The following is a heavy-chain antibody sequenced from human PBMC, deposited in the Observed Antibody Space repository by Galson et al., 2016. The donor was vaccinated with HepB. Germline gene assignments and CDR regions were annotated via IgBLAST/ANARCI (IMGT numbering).Heavy chain of an antibody. CDR2: IYWDDDK. D-gene: IGHD6-19*01. J-gene: IGHJ3*02. V-gene: IGHV2-5*02. Sequence: PALVKPTQTLTLTCDVSGFSFSTSGMAVAWIRQPPGKALEWFALIYWDDDKRYRPSLKSRITLTRDTYKNQVVLNMTNMDPADTATYYCAHYRSGGFSTGPDAFDTWGQGTMVTVSS. CDR1: GFSFSTSGMA. CDR3: AHYRSGGFSTGPDAFDT.